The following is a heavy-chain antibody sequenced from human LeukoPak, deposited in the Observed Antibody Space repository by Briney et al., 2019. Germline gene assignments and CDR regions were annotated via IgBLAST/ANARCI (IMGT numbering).Heavy chain of an antibody. J-gene: IGHJ4*02. CDR2: IYYSGST. CDR3: AREDYGDLDY. Sequence: PSETLSLTCTVSGGSISSYYWSWIRQPPGKGLEWIGYIYYSGSTNYNPSLKSRVTISVDTSKNQFSLKLSSVTAADTAVYYCAREDYGDLDYWGQGTLVTVSS. D-gene: IGHD4-17*01. V-gene: IGHV4-59*01. CDR1: GGSISSYY.